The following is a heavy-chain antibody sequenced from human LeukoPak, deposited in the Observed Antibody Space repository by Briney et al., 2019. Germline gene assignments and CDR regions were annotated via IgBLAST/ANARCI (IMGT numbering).Heavy chain of an antibody. CDR1: GGSISTSSFY. CDR3: ARHGRYYGSASPDAFDI. CDR2: IFYTGST. D-gene: IGHD3-10*01. V-gene: IGHV4-39*01. J-gene: IGHJ3*02. Sequence: SETLSLTCTVSGGSISTSSFYWGWLRQPPGKGREWLGSIFYTGSTSCNPSLKSRVTISVDTSKTQFSLKLSSVTAADTAVYYCARHGRYYGSASPDAFDIWGQGTMVTVSS.